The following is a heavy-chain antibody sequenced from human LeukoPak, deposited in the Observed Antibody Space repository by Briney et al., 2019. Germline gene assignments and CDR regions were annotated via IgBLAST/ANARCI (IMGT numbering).Heavy chain of an antibody. J-gene: IGHJ6*03. V-gene: IGHV4-39*07. CDR2: IYYSGST. D-gene: IGHD5-24*01. CDR3: AKDLDGYNNYYYYYMDV. CDR1: GGSVSSSSYY. Sequence: SETLSLTCTVSGGSVSSSSYYWGWIRQPPGKGLEWIGSIYYSGSTYYNPSLKSRVTISVDTSNNQFSLKLTSVTAADTAVYYCAKDLDGYNNYYYYYMDVWGKGTTVTVSS.